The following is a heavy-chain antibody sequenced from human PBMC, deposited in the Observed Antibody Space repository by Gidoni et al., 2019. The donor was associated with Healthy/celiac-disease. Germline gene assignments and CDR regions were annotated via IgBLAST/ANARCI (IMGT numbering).Heavy chain of an antibody. D-gene: IGHD2-2*01. Sequence: QVQLQESGPGLVKPSGTLSLTYAVSGGSFSSSNWWSWVRQPPGKGLEWIGEIYHIGSTNNNPSLKSRVTISVVNSKNQFSLKLISVTAADTAVYYCAIYLTYPGAFDIWGQGTMVTVSS. J-gene: IGHJ3*02. V-gene: IGHV4-4*02. CDR2: IYHIGST. CDR3: AIYLTYPGAFDI. CDR1: GGSFSSSNW.